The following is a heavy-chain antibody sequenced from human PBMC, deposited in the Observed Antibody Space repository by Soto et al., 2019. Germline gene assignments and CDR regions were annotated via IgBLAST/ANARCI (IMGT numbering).Heavy chain of an antibody. V-gene: IGHV4-39*01. Sequence: SETLSLTCPVPGCSISSSRYYWGWIRQPPGKGLEWIGSIYYSGSTYYNPSLKSQVTISVDTSKNQFSLKLSSVTAADTAVYYCARGGSGSKYGMDVWGQGTTVT. J-gene: IGHJ6*02. CDR1: GCSISSSRYY. CDR2: IYYSGST. D-gene: IGHD3-10*01. CDR3: ARGGSGSKYGMDV.